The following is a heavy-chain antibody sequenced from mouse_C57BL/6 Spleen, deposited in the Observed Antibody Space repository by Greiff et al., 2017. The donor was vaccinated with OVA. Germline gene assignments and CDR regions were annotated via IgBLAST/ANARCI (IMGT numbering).Heavy chain of an antibody. J-gene: IGHJ1*03. V-gene: IGHV3-8*01. CDR1: GYSITSDY. D-gene: IGHD2-4*01. CDR3: ARSGYDYDEGYFDV. Sequence: EVKLQQSGPGLAKPSQSLSLTCSVTGYSITSDYWNWIRKFPGNKLEYMGYISYSGSTYYNPSLKSRISITRDTSKNQYDLQLNSVTTEDTAKYESARSGYDYDEGYFDVWGTGTTVTVSS. CDR2: ISYSGST.